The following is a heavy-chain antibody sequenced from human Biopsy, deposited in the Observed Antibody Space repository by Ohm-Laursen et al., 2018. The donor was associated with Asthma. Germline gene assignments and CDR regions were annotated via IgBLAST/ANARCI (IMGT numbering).Heavy chain of an antibody. CDR3: AREAYDILTGYYGGGGMDV. V-gene: IGHV1-18*04. CDR1: GYTFTSYG. Sequence: ASVKVSCKASGYTFTSYGISWVRQAPGQGLEWMGWISAYNGNTNYAQKLQGRVTMTTDTSTSTAYMELRGLRSDDTAVYYCAREAYDILTGYYGGGGMDVWGQGATVTVSS. CDR2: ISAYNGNT. D-gene: IGHD3-9*01. J-gene: IGHJ6*02.